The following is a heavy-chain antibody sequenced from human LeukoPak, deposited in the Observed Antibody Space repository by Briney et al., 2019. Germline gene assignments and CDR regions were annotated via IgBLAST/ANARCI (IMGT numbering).Heavy chain of an antibody. CDR3: ARGSTYYDYVWGSYRYAVRNWFDP. V-gene: IGHV4-34*01. D-gene: IGHD3-16*02. CDR2: INHSGST. Sequence: SETLSLTCAVYGGSFSGYYWSWIRQPPGKGLEWIGEINHSGSTNYNPSLKSRVTISVETSKNQFSLKRSSVTAADTAVYYCARGSTYYDYVWGSYRYAVRNWFDPWGQGTLVTVSS. CDR1: GGSFSGYY. J-gene: IGHJ5*02.